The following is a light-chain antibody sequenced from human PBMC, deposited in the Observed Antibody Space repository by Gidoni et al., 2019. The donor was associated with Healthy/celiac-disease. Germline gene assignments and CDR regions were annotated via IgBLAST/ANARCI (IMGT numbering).Light chain of an antibody. J-gene: IGLJ3*02. V-gene: IGLV2-14*01. CDR3: SSYTSSSTLV. CDR1: SSDVGCYNY. CDR2: EVS. Sequence: QSALTQPAAVSGSPGLSITISCTGTSSDVGCYNYVSWYQQHPGKAPKLMIYEVSNRPSGVSNRFSGSKSGNTASLTISGLQAEDEADYYCSSYTSSSTLVFGGGTKLTVL.